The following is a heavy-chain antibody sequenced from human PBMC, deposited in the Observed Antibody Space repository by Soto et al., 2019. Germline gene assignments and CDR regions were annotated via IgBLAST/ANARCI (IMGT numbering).Heavy chain of an antibody. CDR2: ISSSSSYI. CDR3: ARDRGYYGSGVDRTYYYYGMDV. CDR1: GFTFSSYS. V-gene: IGHV3-21*01. J-gene: IGHJ6*02. D-gene: IGHD3-10*01. Sequence: GGSLRLSCAASGFTFSSYSMNWVRQAPGKGLEWVSSISSSSSYIYYADPVKGRFTISRDNAKNSLYLQMNSLRAEDTAVYYCARDRGYYGSGVDRTYYYYGMDVWGQGTTVTVSS.